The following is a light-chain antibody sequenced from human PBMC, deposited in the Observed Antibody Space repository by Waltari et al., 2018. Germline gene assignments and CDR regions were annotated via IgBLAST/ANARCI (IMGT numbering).Light chain of an antibody. J-gene: IGLJ3*02. CDR2: DVN. CDR1: SSAVGRFNY. Sequence: QSALTQSRSVSGSPGQSVTISCTGTSSAVGRFNYVSWHQQHPGKAPKLMIYDVNKRPSGVPDRFSGSKSGNTASLTISGLQAEDEADYYCCSYAGSYTLVFGGGTKLTVL. V-gene: IGLV2-11*01. CDR3: CSYAGSYTLV.